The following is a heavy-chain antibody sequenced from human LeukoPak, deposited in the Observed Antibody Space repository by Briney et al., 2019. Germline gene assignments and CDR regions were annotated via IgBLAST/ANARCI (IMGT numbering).Heavy chain of an antibody. J-gene: IGHJ4*02. CDR3: AKDWGYGSGTYFIA. CDR1: GFTFSSYS. D-gene: IGHD3-10*01. Sequence: PGGSLRLSCSASGFTFSSYSMHWVRQAPGKGLEWVAVILFDGSKKYYTDSVKDRFTISRDNSKNTLFLQMNTLSTEDTGVYYCAKDWGYGSGTYFIAWGQGTLVTVSS. V-gene: IGHV3-30-3*01. CDR2: ILFDGSKK.